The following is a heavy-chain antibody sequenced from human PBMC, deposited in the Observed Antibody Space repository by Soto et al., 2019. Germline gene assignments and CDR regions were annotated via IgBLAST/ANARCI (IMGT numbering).Heavy chain of an antibody. J-gene: IGHJ4*01. CDR2: SYHSGST. V-gene: IGHV4-4*02. CDR1: GGTISSSNW. Sequence: VQLQESGPGLVNPSGNLSLTCAVSGGTISSSNWWSWVRQPPGKVLEWIGESYHSGSTNYKPSLKSQVTISVDQSKNQFCLKRSSVDAAARAGYYCARVGGGVEFDYRGHGHMVTVS. CDR3: ARVGGGVEFDY. D-gene: IGHD3-16*01.